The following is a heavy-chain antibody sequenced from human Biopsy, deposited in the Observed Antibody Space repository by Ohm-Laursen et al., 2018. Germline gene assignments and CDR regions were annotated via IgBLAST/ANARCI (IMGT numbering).Heavy chain of an antibody. CDR1: GFMFGDYV. D-gene: IGHD6-6*01. CDR2: ISWDGYNT. Sequence: SLSLSCTASGFMFGDYVMYWVRQAPGTGPEWVSLISWDGYNTYYADSVKGRFTISRDNSKNSLYLQVNSLRAEDTALYYCARGVYMSSSHFDKWGQGTLVTVPS. V-gene: IGHV3-43D*03. J-gene: IGHJ4*02. CDR3: ARGVYMSSSHFDK.